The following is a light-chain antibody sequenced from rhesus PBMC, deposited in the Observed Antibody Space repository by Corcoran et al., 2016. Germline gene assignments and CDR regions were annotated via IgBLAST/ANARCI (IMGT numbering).Light chain of an antibody. CDR3: LQGYSTPLT. CDR1: QDIGDH. V-gene: IGKV1-36*02. J-gene: IGKJ4*01. Sequence: DIQMTQSPSSLSASAGDRVTITCRASQDIGDHLSWYQQKPGKPPKRLIYRTSTLERGVPSRLCGRRSGTDFTLTISSLQPEDFVTYYCLQGYSTPLTFGGGTTVEIK. CDR2: RTS.